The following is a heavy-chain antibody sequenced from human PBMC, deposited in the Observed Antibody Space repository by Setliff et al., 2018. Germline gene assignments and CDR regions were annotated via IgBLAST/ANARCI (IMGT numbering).Heavy chain of an antibody. CDR3: ARGGTYRYFDY. CDR1: GGSISSHY. CDR2: IYTTWST. Sequence: SETLSLTCTVSGGSISSHYWSWIRQPPGKGLEWIGRIYTTWSTYYNPSLKSRVTISVDTSKNQFSLKLSSVTAADTAVYYCARGGTYRYFDYWGQGTLVTVSS. J-gene: IGHJ4*02. V-gene: IGHV4-4*08.